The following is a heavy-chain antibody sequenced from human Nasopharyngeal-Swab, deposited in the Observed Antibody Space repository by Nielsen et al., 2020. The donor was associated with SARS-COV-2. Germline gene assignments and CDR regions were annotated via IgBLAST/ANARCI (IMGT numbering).Heavy chain of an antibody. CDR1: GFTFSSYW. D-gene: IGHD1-26*01. V-gene: IGHV3-7*03. CDR3: ARDGGGSYYADY. J-gene: IGHJ4*02. CDR2: IKQDGSEK. Sequence: ESLKISCAASGFTFSSYWMSWVRQAPGKGLEWVANIKQDGSEKYYVDSVKGRFTISRDNAKNSLYLQMNSLRAEDTAVYYCARDGGGSYYADYWGQGTLVTVSS.